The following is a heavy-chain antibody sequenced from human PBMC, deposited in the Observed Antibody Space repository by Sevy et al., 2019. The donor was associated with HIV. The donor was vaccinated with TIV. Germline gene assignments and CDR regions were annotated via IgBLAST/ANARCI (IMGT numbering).Heavy chain of an antibody. V-gene: IGHV1-69*13. J-gene: IGHJ3*02. CDR3: AREGGVATTGDHDAFDI. Sequence: ASVKVSCKASGDTFSTYGLSWVRQAPGQGLEWMGGIIPIFGTPNYAQKFQGGVTITADESASTAYMELSSLRSEDTTLYYCAREGGVATTGDHDAFDIWGHGTLVTVSS. D-gene: IGHD7-27*01. CDR2: IIPIFGTP. CDR1: GDTFSTYG.